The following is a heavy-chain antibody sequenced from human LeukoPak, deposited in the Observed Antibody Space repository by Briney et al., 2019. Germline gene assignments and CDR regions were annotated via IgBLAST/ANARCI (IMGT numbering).Heavy chain of an antibody. Sequence: GASVKVSCKASGYTFTSYGISWVRQAPGQGLEWMGWINPNSGGTNYAQKFQGRVTMTRDTSISTAYMELSRLRSDDTAVYYCARARLRGFDYWGQGTLVTVSS. CDR3: ARARLRGFDY. V-gene: IGHV1-2*02. CDR1: GYTFTSYG. CDR2: INPNSGGT. D-gene: IGHD5-12*01. J-gene: IGHJ4*02.